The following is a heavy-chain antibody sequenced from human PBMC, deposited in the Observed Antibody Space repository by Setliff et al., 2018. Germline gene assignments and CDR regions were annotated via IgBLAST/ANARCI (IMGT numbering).Heavy chain of an antibody. V-gene: IGHV4-39*01. CDR3: ARHLYSSGWYFDY. J-gene: IGHJ4*02. Sequence: SETLSLTCTVSVDSISSSTYYWGWIRQPPGKGLEWIGSVYYSGTTKYNPSLKSRVTISLDTSKNQFSLSLTSVTAADTAVYYCARHLYSSGWYFDYWGQGTLVTVSS. CDR2: VYYSGTT. D-gene: IGHD6-19*01. CDR1: VDSISSSTYY.